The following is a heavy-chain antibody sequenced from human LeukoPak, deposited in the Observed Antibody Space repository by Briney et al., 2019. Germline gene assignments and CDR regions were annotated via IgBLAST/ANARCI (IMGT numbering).Heavy chain of an antibody. CDR2: IIPIFGTA. CDR1: GGTFSSDA. D-gene: IGHD4-23*01. CDR3: ARGLLRWYPGAFDI. J-gene: IGHJ3*02. V-gene: IGHV1-69*13. Sequence: ASVKVSCKASGGTFSSDAISWVRQAPGQGLEWMGGIIPIFGTANYAQKFQGRVTITADESTSTAYMELSRLRSEDTAVYYCARGLLRWYPGAFDIWAKGQWSPSLQ.